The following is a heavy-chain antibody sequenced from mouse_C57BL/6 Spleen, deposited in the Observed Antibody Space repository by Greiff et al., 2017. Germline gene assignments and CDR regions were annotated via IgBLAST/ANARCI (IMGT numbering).Heavy chain of an antibody. CDR1: GYAFTNYL. CDR3: ARRCGYWYFDV. J-gene: IGHJ1*03. V-gene: IGHV1-54*01. Sequence: QVQLKQSGAELVRPGTSVKVSCKASGYAFTNYLIEWVKQRPGQGLEWIGVINPGSGGTNYNEKFKGKATLTADKSSSTAYMQLSSLTSEDFAVYFCARRCGYWYFDVWGTGTTVTVSS. CDR2: INPGSGGT.